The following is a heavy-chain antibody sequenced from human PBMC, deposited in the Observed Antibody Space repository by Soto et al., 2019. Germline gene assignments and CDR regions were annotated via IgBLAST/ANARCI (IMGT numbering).Heavy chain of an antibody. CDR3: AKVVDSSGTAY. Sequence: GGSLRVSCAASGFTFSSYGMIWVRQAPGKGLEWVSSISGSGSTYYTDSVKGRFSISRDNSKNTLFLQMNSLRAEDTAIYYCAKVVDSSGTAYWGQGTLVTVSS. D-gene: IGHD1-7*01. CDR2: ISGSGST. J-gene: IGHJ4*02. CDR1: GFTFSSYG. V-gene: IGHV3-23*01.